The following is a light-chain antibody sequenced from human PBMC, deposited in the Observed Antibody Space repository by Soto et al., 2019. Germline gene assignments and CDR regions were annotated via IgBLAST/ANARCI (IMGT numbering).Light chain of an antibody. CDR1: SSDVGGYNY. J-gene: IGLJ1*01. CDR2: VVS. Sequence: QSVLTQPASVSGSPGQSIAISCTGTSSDVGGYNYVSWYQQHPGKATKLMIYVVSNRPSGVSNRFSGSKSGNTASLTISGLQAEDEADYYCSSYTSSSTLYVFGTGTKVTVL. CDR3: SSYTSSSTLYV. V-gene: IGLV2-14*01.